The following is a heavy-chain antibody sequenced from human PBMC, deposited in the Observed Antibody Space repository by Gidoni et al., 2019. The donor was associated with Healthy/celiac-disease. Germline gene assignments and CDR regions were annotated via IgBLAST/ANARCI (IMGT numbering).Heavy chain of an antibody. V-gene: IGHV4-59*01. Sequence: QVQLQESGPGLVKPSETLSLTCTVSGGAISSYYWSWIRQPPGKGLVWIGYIYYSGSTNYNPSLKSRVTISVDTSKNQFSLKLSSVTAADTAVYYCARTEYSSGWSSRYFDYWGQGTLVTVSS. CDR2: IYYSGST. CDR3: ARTEYSSGWSSRYFDY. J-gene: IGHJ4*02. CDR1: GGAISSYY. D-gene: IGHD6-19*01.